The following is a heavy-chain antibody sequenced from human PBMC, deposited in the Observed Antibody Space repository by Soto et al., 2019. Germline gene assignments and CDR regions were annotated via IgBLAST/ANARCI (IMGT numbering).Heavy chain of an antibody. D-gene: IGHD3-16*01. J-gene: IGHJ6*02. V-gene: IGHV1-46*04. CDR1: GYTFTSYF. CDR3: ARGRGGGYGLDV. Sequence: QVQLVQSGAEVKKPGASVKVSCTASGYTFTSYFMHWVRQAPGQGLEWIGIIHASGDSTRYAQKLQGRVTMTTDTSTSTVYMEMNSLRNDDTAVYFCARGRGGGYGLDVWGQGTTVTVSS. CDR2: IHASGDST.